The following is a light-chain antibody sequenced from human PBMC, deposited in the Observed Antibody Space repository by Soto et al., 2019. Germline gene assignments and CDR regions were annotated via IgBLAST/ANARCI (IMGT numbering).Light chain of an antibody. CDR2: GAS. CDR3: HQYGSSPLT. V-gene: IGKV3-20*01. Sequence: EIVLTQSPGNLSLSPGERATLTCRASQTVTSSYLAWYQQKPGQAPRLLMYGASSRATGIPDRFSGSGSGTDFTLTISRLEPEDFAVYYCHQYGSSPLTFGPGTKVDIK. J-gene: IGKJ3*01. CDR1: QTVTSSY.